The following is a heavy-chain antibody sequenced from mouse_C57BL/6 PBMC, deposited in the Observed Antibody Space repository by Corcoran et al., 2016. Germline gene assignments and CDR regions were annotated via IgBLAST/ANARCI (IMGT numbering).Heavy chain of an antibody. Sequence: EVQLQQSGPVLVKPGASVKMSCKASGYTFTDYYMNWVKQSNGKSLEWIGDINPNNGGTSYNQKFKGKATLTVDKSSSTAYMELRSLTSEDSAVYYCARWGVYYGNYDYAMDYWGQGTSVTVSS. V-gene: IGHV1-26*01. D-gene: IGHD2-1*01. CDR3: ARWGVYYGNYDYAMDY. J-gene: IGHJ4*01. CDR2: INPNNGGT. CDR1: GYTFTDYY.